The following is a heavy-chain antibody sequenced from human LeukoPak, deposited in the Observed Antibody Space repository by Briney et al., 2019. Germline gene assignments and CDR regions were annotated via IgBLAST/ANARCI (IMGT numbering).Heavy chain of an antibody. CDR2: INHSGST. V-gene: IGHV4-34*01. CDR1: GGSFSGYY. Sequence: SETLSLTCAVYGGSFSGYYWSWIRQPPGKGLEWIGEINHSGSTNYNPSLKSRVTISVDTSKNQFSLKLSSVTAADTAVYYCAGRITIFGVVIEGYYGMDVWGQGTTVTVSS. J-gene: IGHJ6*02. CDR3: AGRITIFGVVIEGYYGMDV. D-gene: IGHD3-3*01.